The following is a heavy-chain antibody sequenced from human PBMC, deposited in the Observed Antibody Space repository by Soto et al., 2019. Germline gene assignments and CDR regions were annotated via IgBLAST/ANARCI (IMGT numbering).Heavy chain of an antibody. J-gene: IGHJ6*03. CDR1: GGTFSSYT. D-gene: IGHD1-1*01. Sequence: GASVKVSCKASGGTFSSYTISWVRQAPGQGLEWMGRIIPILGIANYAQKLQGRVTITADKSTSTAYMELSSLRSEDTAVYYCARATKGYYYYYMDVWGKGTTVTVSS. CDR2: IIPILGIA. V-gene: IGHV1-69*02. CDR3: ARATKGYYYYYMDV.